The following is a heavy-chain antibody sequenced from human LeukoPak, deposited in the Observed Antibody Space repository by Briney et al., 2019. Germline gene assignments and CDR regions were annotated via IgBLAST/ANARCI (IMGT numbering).Heavy chain of an antibody. V-gene: IGHV3-74*01. Sequence: GGSLRLSCAASGFTFSNYWMHWVRQAPGKGLVWVSRINTDGSSTSYADSVKGRFAISRDNAKNSLYLQMNSLRAEDTAVYYCAKDSGQQLVLYYYYYMDVWGKGTTVTVSS. J-gene: IGHJ6*03. CDR3: AKDSGQQLVLYYYYYMDV. CDR2: INTDGSST. D-gene: IGHD6-13*01. CDR1: GFTFSNYW.